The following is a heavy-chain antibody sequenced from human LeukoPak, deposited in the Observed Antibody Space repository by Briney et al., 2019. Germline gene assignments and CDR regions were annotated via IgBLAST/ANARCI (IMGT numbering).Heavy chain of an antibody. D-gene: IGHD3-22*01. CDR3: ARAGYLIGNWFDP. CDR2: IYPGDSDT. CDR1: GYSFTSYW. Sequence: HGESLKISCKGSGYSFTSYWIGWVRQMPGKGLEWMGIIYPGDSDTRYSPSFQGQVTISADKSISTAYLQWSGLKASDTAMYYCARAGYLIGNWFDPWGQGTLVTVSS. V-gene: IGHV5-51*01. J-gene: IGHJ5*02.